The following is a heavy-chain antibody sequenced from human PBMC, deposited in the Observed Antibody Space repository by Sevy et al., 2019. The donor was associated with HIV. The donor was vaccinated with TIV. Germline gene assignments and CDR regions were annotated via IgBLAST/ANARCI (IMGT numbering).Heavy chain of an antibody. CDR2: IYYSWST. V-gene: IGHV4-39*01. Sequence: SETLSLTCTVSGGSISSSSYYWGWIRQPPGKGLEWIGSIYYSWSTYYDPSLKSRVTISVDTSKNQFSLKLSSVTAADTAVYYCARQQIVVVVAAVDAFDIWGQGTMVTVSS. J-gene: IGHJ3*02. CDR3: ARQQIVVVVAAVDAFDI. D-gene: IGHD2-15*01. CDR1: GGSISSSSYY.